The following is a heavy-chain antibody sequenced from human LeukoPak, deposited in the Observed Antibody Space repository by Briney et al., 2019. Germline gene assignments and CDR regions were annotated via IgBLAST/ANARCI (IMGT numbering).Heavy chain of an antibody. Sequence: ASVKVSCKACGYTFTSYGIIWVRQAPGEGLEWIGWICAYNCNTNYAQKPQGRDTIPTDTSTGQAHIELRSLRSDDTAVYYCARDRHGSGTYNYYGMAVWGQGAAVTVSS. V-gene: IGHV1-18*01. CDR2: ICAYNCNT. CDR1: GYTFTSYG. CDR3: ARDRHGSGTYNYYGMAV. D-gene: IGHD3-10*01. J-gene: IGHJ6*02.